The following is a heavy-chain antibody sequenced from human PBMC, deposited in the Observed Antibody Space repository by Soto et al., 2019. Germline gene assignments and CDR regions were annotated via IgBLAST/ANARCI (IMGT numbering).Heavy chain of an antibody. J-gene: IGHJ6*02. V-gene: IGHV4-34*01. CDR1: GGSFSGYY. D-gene: IGHD2-2*02. CDR3: ARNKREYPLLYPANYYYGMDV. CDR2: INHSGST. Sequence: QVQLQQWGAGLLKPSETLSLTCAVYGGSFSGYYWSWIRQPPGKGLEWIGEINHSGSTNYNPSLKSRVTISVDTSKNQFSLKLSSVTAADTAVYYCARNKREYPLLYPANYYYGMDVWGQGTTVTVSS.